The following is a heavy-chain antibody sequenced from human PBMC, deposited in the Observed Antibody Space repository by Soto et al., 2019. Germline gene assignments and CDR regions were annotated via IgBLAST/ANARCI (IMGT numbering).Heavy chain of an antibody. Sequence: EVQLVESGGGLVQPGGSLRLSCAASGFTFSSYWMNWVRQAPGKGLEWVANIKQDGSEKYYVDSVKGRFTISRDNAKNSLYLQMNSLRAEDTAVYYCARDIEVAGNWFDPWGQGTLVTVSS. D-gene: IGHD6-19*01. V-gene: IGHV3-7*03. CDR3: ARDIEVAGNWFDP. J-gene: IGHJ5*02. CDR1: GFTFSSYW. CDR2: IKQDGSEK.